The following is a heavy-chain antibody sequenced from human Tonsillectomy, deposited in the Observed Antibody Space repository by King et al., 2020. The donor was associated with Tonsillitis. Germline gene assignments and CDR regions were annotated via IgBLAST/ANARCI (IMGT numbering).Heavy chain of an antibody. J-gene: IGHJ5*02. CDR2: INPNSGGT. D-gene: IGHD3-3*01. Sequence: QLVQSGAEVKKPGASVKVSCKASGYTFTAYHMYWVRQAPGQGLEWMGWINPNSGGTNSAQKFQGRVTMTSDTSISTAYMELSRLRSDDTAVYYCARGGHYYDFWSGYSRWFDPWVQGTLVTVSS. V-gene: IGHV1-2*02. CDR3: ARGGHYYDFWSGYSRWFDP. CDR1: GYTFTAYH.